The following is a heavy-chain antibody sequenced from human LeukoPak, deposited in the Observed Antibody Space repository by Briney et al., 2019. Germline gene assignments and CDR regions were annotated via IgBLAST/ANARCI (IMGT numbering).Heavy chain of an antibody. D-gene: IGHD2/OR15-2a*01. J-gene: IGHJ4*02. V-gene: IGHV1-2*02. Sequence: ASVKVSCKSSGFTFTDHYIHCVRQGPRQELEWMGYIGPHSTFTSSPQEFQGRVTMTRDASMSTAYMELTRLTSDDTAVYYCVKEGEGPLSKDFDYWGQGTLVTVSS. CDR3: VKEGEGPLSKDFDY. CDR1: GFTFTDHY. CDR2: IGPHSTFT.